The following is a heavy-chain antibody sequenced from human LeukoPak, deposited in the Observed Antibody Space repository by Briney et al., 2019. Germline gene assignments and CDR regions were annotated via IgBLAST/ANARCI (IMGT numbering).Heavy chain of an antibody. CDR1: GFTFSRYW. CDR3: ARENYYDSSGRSHFDY. J-gene: IGHJ4*02. CDR2: ISYDGSNK. D-gene: IGHD3-22*01. V-gene: IGHV3-30*01. Sequence: GGSLRLSCVASGFTFSRYWMSWVRQAPGKGLEWVAVISYDGSNKYYADSVKGRFTISRDHSKNTLYLQMNSLRAEDTAVYYCARENYYDSSGRSHFDYWGQGTLVTVSS.